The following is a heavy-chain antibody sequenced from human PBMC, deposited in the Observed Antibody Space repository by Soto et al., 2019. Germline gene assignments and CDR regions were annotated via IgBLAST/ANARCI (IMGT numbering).Heavy chain of an antibody. V-gene: IGHV1-3*01. D-gene: IGHD3-22*01. CDR3: SRDRRFGYYYDSSGYGRWFDP. CDR2: IAPGNGNT. J-gene: IGHJ5*02. Sequence: ASVKVSCKASGYTFTDSAIHWVRQAPGQSLHLLGWIAPGNGNTKYSQKLQGRVTRTTDTSTSTAYMELRSLRSDDTDVYYCSRDRRFGYYYDSSGYGRWFDPWGQGTLVTVSS. CDR1: GYTFTDSA.